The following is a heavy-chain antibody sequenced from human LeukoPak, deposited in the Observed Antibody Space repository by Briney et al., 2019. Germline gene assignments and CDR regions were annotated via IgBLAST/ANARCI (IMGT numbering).Heavy chain of an antibody. V-gene: IGHV1-69*04. D-gene: IGHD2-2*01. CDR2: IIPILGIA. CDR1: GGTFSSYA. CDR3: ARGHTTTYCSSTSCYYYYGMDV. J-gene: IGHJ6*02. Sequence: SVKVSCKASGGTFSSYAISWVRQAPGQGLEWMGRIIPILGIANYAQKFQGRVTITADKSTSTAYMELSSLRSEDTAVYYCARGHTTTYCSSTSCYYYYGMDVWGQETTVTVSS.